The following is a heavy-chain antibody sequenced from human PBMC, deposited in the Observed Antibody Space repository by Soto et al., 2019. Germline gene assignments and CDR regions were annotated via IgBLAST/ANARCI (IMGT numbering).Heavy chain of an antibody. CDR2: IITLHNAS. CDR3: ASLSAWNPLFYHGMDV. V-gene: IGHV1-69*08. J-gene: IGHJ6*02. CDR1: GGAFTNYS. Sequence: SVTVSCKVSGGAFTNYSLNGVRHSPAQGVEWLGGIITLHNASDYSEKFVGRLSVTADISSSTVYMHLSGLTSGDTATYYCASLSAWNPLFYHGMDVWGQGTTVTVSS. D-gene: IGHD1-1*01.